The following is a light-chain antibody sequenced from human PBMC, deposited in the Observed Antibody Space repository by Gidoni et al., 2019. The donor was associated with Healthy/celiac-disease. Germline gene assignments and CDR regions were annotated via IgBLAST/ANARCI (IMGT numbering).Light chain of an antibody. CDR2: GAS. CDR1: QSVSSN. CDR3: QQYNNWWT. J-gene: IGKJ1*01. Sequence: EIVMTQSPATLSVSPGERATLSCRASQSVSSNLAWYQQKPGQAPRLIIYGASTRATGIPARFSGSGSGTEFTLTISSLQSEDFAVYYCQQYNNWWTFGQXTKVEIK. V-gene: IGKV3-15*01.